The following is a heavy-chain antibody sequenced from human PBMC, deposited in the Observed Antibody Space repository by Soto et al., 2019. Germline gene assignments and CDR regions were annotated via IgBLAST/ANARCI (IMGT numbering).Heavy chain of an antibody. CDR2: ISYDGSNK. V-gene: IGHV3-30-3*01. D-gene: IGHD3-22*01. Sequence: QVQLVESGGGVVQPGRSLRLSCAASGFTFSSYAMHWVRQAPGKGLEWVAVISYDGSNKYYADSVKGRFTISRDNSKNTLYLQMYSLRAEDTAVYYCARDSQYYYDSSGYYPDWYFDLWGRGTLVTVSS. J-gene: IGHJ2*01. CDR1: GFTFSSYA. CDR3: ARDSQYYYDSSGYYPDWYFDL.